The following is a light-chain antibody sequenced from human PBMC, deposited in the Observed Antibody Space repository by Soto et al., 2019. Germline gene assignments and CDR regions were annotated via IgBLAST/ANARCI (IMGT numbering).Light chain of an antibody. CDR1: SSDVGGYDY. CDR3: CSFAGRSTVV. V-gene: IGLV2-11*01. J-gene: IGLJ2*01. Sequence: QSALTQPRPVSGSPGQSVTISCTGTSSDVGGYDYVSWYQQHPGKAPKLMIYDVTKRPSGVPDRFSGSKSGNTASLTISGLQPEDEADYYCCSFAGRSTVVFGGGTQLTVL. CDR2: DVT.